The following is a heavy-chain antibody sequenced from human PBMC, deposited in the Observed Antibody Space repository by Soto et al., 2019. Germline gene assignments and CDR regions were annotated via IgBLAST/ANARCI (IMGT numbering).Heavy chain of an antibody. CDR1: GGSISSGDYY. D-gene: IGHD5-18*01. CDR2: IYYSGST. CDR3: ARTDTAMVTLRSYFDY. V-gene: IGHV4-30-4*01. J-gene: IGHJ4*02. Sequence: SETLSLTCTVSGGSISSGDYYWSWIRQPPGKGLEWIGYIYYSGSTYYNPSLKSRVTISVDTSKNQFSLKLSSVTAADTAVYYCARTDTAMVTLRSYFDYWGQGTLVTVSS.